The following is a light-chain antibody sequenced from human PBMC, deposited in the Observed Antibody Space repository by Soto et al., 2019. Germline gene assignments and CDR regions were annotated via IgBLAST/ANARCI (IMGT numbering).Light chain of an antibody. V-gene: IGKV3-20*01. CDR2: GAS. CDR3: QQYGSSPSA. J-gene: IGKJ1*01. Sequence: IVLTQSAGTLSLSPGARATLSCRASQSVSSSYLAWYQQKPGQPPRLLIYGASRRATGIPDRFSGSGSGTDFTLTISRLEPEDFAVYYCQQYGSSPSAFGQGTKVDIK. CDR1: QSVSSSY.